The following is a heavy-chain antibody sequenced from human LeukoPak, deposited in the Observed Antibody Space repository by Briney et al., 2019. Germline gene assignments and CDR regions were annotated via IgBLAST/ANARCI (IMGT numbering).Heavy chain of an antibody. CDR1: GFTFRTYW. J-gene: IGHJ6*02. V-gene: IGHV3-74*01. Sequence: GGSLRLSCAASGFTFRTYWMHWVRQAPGKGLVWVSRTNEDGSITNYADSVKGRFTISRDNAKDTLYLQMNGLRAEDTAVYYCARDPGSGYFLWGQGTTVTVSS. D-gene: IGHD3-3*01. CDR3: ARDPGSGYFL. CDR2: TNEDGSIT.